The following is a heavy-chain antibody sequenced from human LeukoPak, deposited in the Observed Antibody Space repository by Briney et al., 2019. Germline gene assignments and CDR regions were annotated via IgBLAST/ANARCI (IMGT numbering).Heavy chain of an antibody. CDR3: ARQKVDNGGYFDY. CDR2: IYYSDNT. D-gene: IGHD4-23*01. J-gene: IGHJ4*02. V-gene: IGHV4-39*01. CDR1: GGSISSSSYY. Sequence: AETLSLTCTVSGGSISSSSYYWGWIRQSPGKGLEWIGSIYYSDNTYYNPSLKSRVTISVDTSKNQFSLKLSSVTAADTAVYYCARQKVDNGGYFDYWGQGTLVTVSS.